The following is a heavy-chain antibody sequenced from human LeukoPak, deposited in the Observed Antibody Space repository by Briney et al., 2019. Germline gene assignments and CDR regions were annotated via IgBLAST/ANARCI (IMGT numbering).Heavy chain of an antibody. CDR3: ARGSSGELTDY. D-gene: IGHD1-26*01. V-gene: IGHV3-48*03. CDR2: ISSSGSTI. J-gene: IGHJ4*02. Sequence: GGSLRLSCAASGFTFSSYEMNWVRQAPGKGLEWVSYISSSGSTINDADSVKGRFTISRDNAKNSLYLQMNSLRAEDTAVYYCARGSSGELTDYWGQGTLVTVSS. CDR1: GFTFSSYE.